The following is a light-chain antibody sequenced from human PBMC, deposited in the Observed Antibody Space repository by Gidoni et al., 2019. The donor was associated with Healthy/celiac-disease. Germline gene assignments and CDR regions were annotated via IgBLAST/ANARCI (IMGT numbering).Light chain of an antibody. CDR1: SSNIGSNT. CDR3: AAWDDSLNGLV. J-gene: IGLJ1*01. CDR2: SNN. Sequence: QSVLTQPPSASGTPGPRVTISCSGTSSNIGSNTVNWYQQLPGTAPKLRIYSNNQRPSGVNDRFSGSKSGTSASLAISGLQSEDEADYYCAAWDDSLNGLVFGTGTKVTVL. V-gene: IGLV1-44*01.